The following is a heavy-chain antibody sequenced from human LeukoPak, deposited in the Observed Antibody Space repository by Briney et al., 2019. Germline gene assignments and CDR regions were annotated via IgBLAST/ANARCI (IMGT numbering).Heavy chain of an antibody. Sequence: ASVKVSCKASGYTFTSYGISWVRQAPGQGLEWMGWISAYNGNTKYAQKLQGRVTMTTDTSTSTAYMELRSLRSDDTAVYYCARDDYSSSSIWFDPWGQGTLVTVSS. CDR3: ARDDYSSSSIWFDP. D-gene: IGHD6-6*01. J-gene: IGHJ5*02. V-gene: IGHV1-18*01. CDR2: ISAYNGNT. CDR1: GYTFTSYG.